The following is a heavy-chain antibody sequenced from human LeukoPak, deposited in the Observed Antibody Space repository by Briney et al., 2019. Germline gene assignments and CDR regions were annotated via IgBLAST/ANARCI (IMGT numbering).Heavy chain of an antibody. CDR2: IYSSGST. Sequence: SETLSLTCSVSGGSISSISYYWGWIRQPPGKGLEWIGNIYSSGSTYNNPSLKSSVIISVDTSKNQFSLKLTSVTAADTAVYYCARQGVVGATGFDYWGQGTLVTVSS. J-gene: IGHJ4*02. CDR1: GGSISSISYY. D-gene: IGHD1-26*01. CDR3: ARQGVVGATGFDY. V-gene: IGHV4-39*01.